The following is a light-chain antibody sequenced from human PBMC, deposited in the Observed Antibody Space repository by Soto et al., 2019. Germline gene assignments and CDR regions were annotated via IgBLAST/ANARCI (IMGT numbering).Light chain of an antibody. CDR3: QLSNNVWT. V-gene: IGKV1-39*01. Sequence: DIQVTQSPSSLSASVGDSVTITCRTSQRIGTFVNRYQQRQGRAPKLLIYSASTLQSGVPSRFSAGGSGTDFTLTITSLQPEDSATYYCQLSNNVWTFGQGTKVDIK. J-gene: IGKJ1*01. CDR2: SAS. CDR1: QRIGTF.